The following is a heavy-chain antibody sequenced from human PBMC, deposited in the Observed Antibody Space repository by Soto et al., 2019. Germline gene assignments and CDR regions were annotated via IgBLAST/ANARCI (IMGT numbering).Heavy chain of an antibody. Sequence: GGSLRLSCAASGFTVSSNYMSWVRQAPGKGLEWVSVIYSGVSTYYADSVKGRFTISRDNSKNTLYLQMNSLRAEDTAVYYCASQSFDGWFDPWGQGTLVTVSS. J-gene: IGHJ5*02. CDR3: ASQSFDGWFDP. CDR1: GFTVSSNY. V-gene: IGHV3-66*04. CDR2: IYSGVST.